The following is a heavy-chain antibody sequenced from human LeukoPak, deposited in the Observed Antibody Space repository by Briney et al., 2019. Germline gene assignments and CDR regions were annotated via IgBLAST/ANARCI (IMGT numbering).Heavy chain of an antibody. CDR1: GGSFSGYY. V-gene: IGHV4-34*01. CDR3: ARAYDYGGNMLDH. Sequence: SETLSLTCAVYGGSFSGYYWSWIRQPPGKGLEWIGEINHSGSTNYNPSLKSRVTISVDTSKNQFSLKLSSVTAADTAVYYCARAYDYGGNMLDHWGQGTLVTVSS. CDR2: INHSGST. D-gene: IGHD4-23*01. J-gene: IGHJ4*02.